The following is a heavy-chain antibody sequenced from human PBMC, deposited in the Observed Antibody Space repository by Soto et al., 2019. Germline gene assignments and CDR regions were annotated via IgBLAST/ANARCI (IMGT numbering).Heavy chain of an antibody. Sequence: PSETLSLTCTVSGGSISSGVYYWSWIRQHPGKGLEWIGYIYYSGSTYYNPSLKSRVTISVDTSKNQFSLKLSSVTAADTAVYYCARGLRYGYMDVWGKGTTVTVSS. CDR1: GGSISSGVYY. CDR2: IYYSGST. V-gene: IGHV4-31*03. D-gene: IGHD4-17*01. J-gene: IGHJ6*03. CDR3: ARGLRYGYMDV.